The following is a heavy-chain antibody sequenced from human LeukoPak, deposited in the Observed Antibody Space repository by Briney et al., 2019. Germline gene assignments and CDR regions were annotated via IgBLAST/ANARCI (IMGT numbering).Heavy chain of an antibody. Sequence: GGSLRLSCAASGFTFSDYNMNWVRQAPGQGLEWVSHIGGRSSTTYHADSVKGRFTISRDNAKNSLYLQMNGLRDEDTAVYYCARDRVYYMDVWGKGTTVTVSS. J-gene: IGHJ6*03. CDR2: IGGRSSTT. V-gene: IGHV3-48*02. CDR1: GFTFSDYN. CDR3: ARDRVYYMDV.